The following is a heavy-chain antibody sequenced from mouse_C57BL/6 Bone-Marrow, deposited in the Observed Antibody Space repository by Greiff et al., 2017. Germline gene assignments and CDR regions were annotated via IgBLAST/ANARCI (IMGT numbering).Heavy chain of an antibody. J-gene: IGHJ4*01. D-gene: IGHD2-1*01. CDR1: GFSLTSYG. Sequence: VKLVESGPGLVQPSQSLSITCTVSGFSLTSYGVHWVRQSPGKGLEWLGVIWSGGSTDYNAAFISRLSISKDNSKSQVFFKMNSLQADDTAIYYCARNRRNLLYAMDYWGQGTSVTVSS. CDR2: IWSGGST. V-gene: IGHV2-2*01. CDR3: ARNRRNLLYAMDY.